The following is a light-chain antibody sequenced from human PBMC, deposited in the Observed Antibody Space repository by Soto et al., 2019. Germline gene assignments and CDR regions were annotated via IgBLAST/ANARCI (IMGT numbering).Light chain of an antibody. CDR1: QSVLDSSNNRNY. Sequence: DLLMTRSTSSLAVSLGERATLNCKSRQSVLDSSNNRNYLAWYQQKPGQPPKLLIYWASTRESGVPGRFRGSGSGTDFTLTINSLQAEDVAVYYCQQYYSTSSITFGQGTRLEIK. CDR2: WAS. J-gene: IGKJ5*01. CDR3: QQYYSTSSIT. V-gene: IGKV4-1*01.